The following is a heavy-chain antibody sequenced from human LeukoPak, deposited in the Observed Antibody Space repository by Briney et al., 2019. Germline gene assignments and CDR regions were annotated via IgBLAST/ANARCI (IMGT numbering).Heavy chain of an antibody. J-gene: IGHJ4*02. D-gene: IGHD4-17*01. V-gene: IGHV4-59*01. CDR3: ARSAYGDHFDY. CDR2: IYYSGST. Sequence: SETLSLTCTVSGGSISTYYWSWIRQPPGKGLEWIGYIYYSGSTNYNPSLRTRVTISIGTSKNQFSLNLSSVTAADTAMYYCARSAYGDHFDYWGQGTLVTVSS. CDR1: GGSISTYY.